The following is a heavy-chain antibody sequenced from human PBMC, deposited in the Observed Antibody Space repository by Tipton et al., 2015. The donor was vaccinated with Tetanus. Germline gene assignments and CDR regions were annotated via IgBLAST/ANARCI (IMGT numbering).Heavy chain of an antibody. CDR1: GYIFTGYY. Sequence: QSGAEVKMPGASVKVSCKASGYIFTGYYIHWVRQAPGQGLEWMGWISAYNGNTNYAQKLQGRVTMTTDTSTSTAYMELRSLRSDDTAVYYCARDLVATPNWELYPWGRGTLVTVSS. J-gene: IGHJ5*02. D-gene: IGHD1-26*01. CDR3: ARDLVATPNWELYP. CDR2: ISAYNGNT. V-gene: IGHV1-18*04.